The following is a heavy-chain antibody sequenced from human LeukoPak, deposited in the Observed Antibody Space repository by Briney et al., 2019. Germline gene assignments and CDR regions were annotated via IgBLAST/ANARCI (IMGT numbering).Heavy chain of an antibody. CDR3: TTDYYDSSGYLPITDY. V-gene: IGHV3-15*01. D-gene: IGHD3-22*01. J-gene: IGHJ4*02. CDR1: GFTFSNAW. CDR2: IKSKKDGGTT. Sequence: PGGSLRLSCAASGFTFSNAWMSWVRQAPGKGLEWVGRIKSKKDGGTTDYAAPVKGRFTISRDDSKNTLYLQMNSLKTEDTAVYYCTTDYYDSSGYLPITDYWGQGTLVTVSS.